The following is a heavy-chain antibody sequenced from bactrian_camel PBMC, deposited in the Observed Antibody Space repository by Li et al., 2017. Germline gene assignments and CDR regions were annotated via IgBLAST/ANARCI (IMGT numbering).Heavy chain of an antibody. CDR2: ISSSGGNT. CDR3: AAINCYSTSWCYSAY. D-gene: IGHD3*01. Sequence: VQLVESGGGLVRPGGSLRLSCAVSGFTVQNYAMTWVRQAPGKGLEWVSLISSSGGNTYFADSVKGRFTISRDNAKNMLYLQMNSLKPEDTAVHYCAAINCYSTSWCYSAYWGQGTQVTVS. CDR1: GFTVQNYA. V-gene: IGHV3S31*01. J-gene: IGHJ4*01.